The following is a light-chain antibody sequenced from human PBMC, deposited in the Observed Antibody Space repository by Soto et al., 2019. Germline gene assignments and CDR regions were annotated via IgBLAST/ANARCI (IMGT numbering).Light chain of an antibody. CDR2: AAS. CDR3: QQSYSTPRT. CDR1: QSISSY. Sequence: IHLTQSPSSLSASFGDRATITCRASQSISSYLNWYQQKPGKAPKLLIYAASSLQSGVPSRFSGSGSGTDFTLTISSLQPEDFATYYCQQSYSTPRTFGQGTKVDIK. V-gene: IGKV1-39*01. J-gene: IGKJ1*01.